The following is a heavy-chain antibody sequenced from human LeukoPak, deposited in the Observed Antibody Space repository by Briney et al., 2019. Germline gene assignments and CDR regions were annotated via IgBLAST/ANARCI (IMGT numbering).Heavy chain of an antibody. CDR2: IIPIFGTA. CDR1: GGTFSSYA. Sequence: ASVKVSCTASGGTFSSYAISWVRQAPGQGLEWMGGIIPIFGTANYAQKFQGRVTITADESTSTAYMELSSLRSEDTAVYYCARSRYCSGGSCYYYYGMDVWGQGTTVTVSS. V-gene: IGHV1-69*13. CDR3: ARSRYCSGGSCYYYYGMDV. J-gene: IGHJ6*02. D-gene: IGHD2-15*01.